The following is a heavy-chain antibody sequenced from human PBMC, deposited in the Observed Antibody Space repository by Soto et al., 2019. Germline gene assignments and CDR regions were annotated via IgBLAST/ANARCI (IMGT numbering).Heavy chain of an antibody. CDR3: ARDLEDIVLVPAAISIHYGMDV. Sequence: PGGSLRLSCAASGFTFSSYAMHWVRQAPGKGLEWEAVISYDGSNKYYADSVKGRFTISRDNSKNTLYLQMNSLRAEDTAVYYCARDLEDIVLVPAAISIHYGMDVWGQGTTVTVSS. V-gene: IGHV3-30-3*01. CDR2: ISYDGSNK. D-gene: IGHD2-2*01. J-gene: IGHJ6*02. CDR1: GFTFSSYA.